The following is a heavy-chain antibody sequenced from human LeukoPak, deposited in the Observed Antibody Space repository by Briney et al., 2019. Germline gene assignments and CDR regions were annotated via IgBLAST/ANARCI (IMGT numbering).Heavy chain of an antibody. J-gene: IGHJ4*02. D-gene: IGHD4-11*01. CDR2: ISSSSTI. V-gene: IGHV3-48*01. CDR1: GFTFSSYS. CDR3: ARGYYSFDY. Sequence: PGGSLRLSCAASGFTFSSYSMNWVRQAPGKGLEWISYISSSSTIYYADSVKGRFTISRDNAKNSLHLQMNSLRAEDTAVYYCARGYYSFDYWGQGTLVTVSS.